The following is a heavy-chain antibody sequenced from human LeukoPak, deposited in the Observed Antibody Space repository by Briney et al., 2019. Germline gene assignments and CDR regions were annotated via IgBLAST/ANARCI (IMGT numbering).Heavy chain of an antibody. J-gene: IGHJ6*02. CDR1: GYSFTSYW. CDR2: IYPGDSDT. D-gene: IGHD3-10*01. CDR3: ARLLAYYYGSGSYEEDGMDV. V-gene: IGHV5-51*01. Sequence: GESLKISCKGSGYSFTSYWIGWVRQMPGKGLEWMGIIYPGDSDTRYSPSFQGQVTISADKSISTAYLQWSSLKASDTAMYYCARLLAYYYGSGSYEEDGMDVWGQGTTVTVSS.